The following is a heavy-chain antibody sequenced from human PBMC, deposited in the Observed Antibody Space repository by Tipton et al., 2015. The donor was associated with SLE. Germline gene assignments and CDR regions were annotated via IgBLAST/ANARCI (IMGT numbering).Heavy chain of an antibody. CDR3: AKAMTTVSYDAFDV. V-gene: IGHV3-30*18. CDR2: IWYDGSDT. CDR1: GFTFSSYG. Sequence: RSLRLSCAASGFTFSSYGMHWVRQAPGKGLEWVAVIWYDGSDTYYIDSVKGRFTISRDNSKNTLYLQMNSLRAEDTAVYYCAKAMTTVSYDAFDVWGQGIMVTVSS. J-gene: IGHJ3*01. D-gene: IGHD4-17*01.